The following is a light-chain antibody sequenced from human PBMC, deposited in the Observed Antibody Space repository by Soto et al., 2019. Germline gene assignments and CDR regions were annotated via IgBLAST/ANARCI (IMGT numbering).Light chain of an antibody. CDR1: QSVTVNS. CDR2: AAS. J-gene: IGKJ5*01. V-gene: IGKV3-20*01. CDR3: QQFDDSVT. Sequence: EILLTQSPSTLSLSPGEGVTLSCRASQSVTVNSLAWYQQKPGQAPRLLIYAASTRAAAVPDRFTGSGSGTDFALTISRLEPEDSAVYYCQQFDDSVTFGQGTRLEIK.